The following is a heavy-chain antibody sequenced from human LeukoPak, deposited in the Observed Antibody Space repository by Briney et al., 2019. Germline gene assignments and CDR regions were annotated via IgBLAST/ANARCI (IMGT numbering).Heavy chain of an antibody. CDR3: AKEVPYSNTWYTIDY. CDR2: ISGSGGST. CDR1: GFTFSSYG. Sequence: GGTLRLSCAASGFTFSSYGMSWVRQAPGKGLEWVSAISGSGGSTYYADSVKGRFTISRDNSKNTLYLQMNSLRAEDTAVYYCAKEVPYSNTWYTIDYWGQGTLVIVSS. J-gene: IGHJ4*02. D-gene: IGHD6-13*01. V-gene: IGHV3-23*01.